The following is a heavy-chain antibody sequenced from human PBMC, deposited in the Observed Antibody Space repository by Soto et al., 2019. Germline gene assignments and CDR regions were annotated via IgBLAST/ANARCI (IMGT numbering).Heavy chain of an antibody. CDR2: IYTSGST. CDR3: ARWVVTATRPNAFDI. CDR1: GGSISSYY. D-gene: IGHD2-21*02. Sequence: QVQLQESGPGLVKPSETLSLTCTVSGGSISSYYWSWIRQPAGKGLEWIGRIYTSGSTNYNPSLKSRVTMSVDTSKNQFSLKLSSVTAADAAVYYCARWVVTATRPNAFDIWGQGTMVTVSS. J-gene: IGHJ3*02. V-gene: IGHV4-4*07.